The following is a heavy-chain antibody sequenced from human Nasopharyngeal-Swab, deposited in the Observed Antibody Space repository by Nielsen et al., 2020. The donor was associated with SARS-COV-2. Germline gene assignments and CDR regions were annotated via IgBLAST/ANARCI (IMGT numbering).Heavy chain of an antibody. J-gene: IGHJ6*02. D-gene: IGHD2-15*01. CDR3: ARDDFCSGGSCPYYYYGMDV. CDR2: NSAYNGNT. V-gene: IGHV1-18*01. Sequence: ASVKVSCKASGYTFTSYGISWVRQAPGQGLEWMGWNSAYNGNTNYAQKLQGRVTMTTDTSTSTAYMELRSLRSDDTAVYYCARDDFCSGGSCPYYYYGMDVWGQGTTVTVSS. CDR1: GYTFTSYG.